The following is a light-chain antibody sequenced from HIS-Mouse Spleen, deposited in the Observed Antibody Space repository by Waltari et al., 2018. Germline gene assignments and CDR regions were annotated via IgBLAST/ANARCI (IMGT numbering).Light chain of an antibody. CDR3: YSTDSSGNHRV. V-gene: IGLV3-10*01. Sequence: SYELTQPLSVSVSPGQTARITCSGDALPKKYAYWYQQKPGQAPVLVIYEDSKRPSGIPERFSGSSSGTMATLTISGAQVEDEADYYCYSTDSSGNHRVFGGGTKLTVL. CDR1: ALPKKY. CDR2: EDS. J-gene: IGLJ2*01.